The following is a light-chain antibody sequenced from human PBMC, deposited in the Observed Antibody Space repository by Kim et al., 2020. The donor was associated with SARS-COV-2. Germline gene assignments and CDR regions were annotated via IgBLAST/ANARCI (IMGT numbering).Light chain of an antibody. CDR2: EDN. CDR3: QSYDSSLWV. Sequence: GKTVTISCTRSSGSIASNYVQWYQQCPGSSPTTVIYEDNQRPSGVPDRFSGSIDSSSNSASLTISGLKTEDEADYYCQSYDSSLWVFGGGTKLTVL. J-gene: IGLJ3*02. CDR1: SGSIASNY. V-gene: IGLV6-57*01.